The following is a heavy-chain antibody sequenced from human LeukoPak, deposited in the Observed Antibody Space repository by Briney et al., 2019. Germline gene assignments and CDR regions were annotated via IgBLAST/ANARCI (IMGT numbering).Heavy chain of an antibody. CDR3: ARDDGIGSGSYSFDY. CDR2: ISVYSGDT. D-gene: IGHD3-10*01. CDR1: GYTFNTYG. V-gene: IGHV1-18*01. Sequence: GASVKVSCKASGYTFNTYGISWVRQAPGQGLEWMGGISVYSGDTKYAQKLQGRVTMTTDTSTSTAYMELRSLTSDDTAIYYCARDDGIGSGSYSFDYWGQGTLVTVSS. J-gene: IGHJ4*02.